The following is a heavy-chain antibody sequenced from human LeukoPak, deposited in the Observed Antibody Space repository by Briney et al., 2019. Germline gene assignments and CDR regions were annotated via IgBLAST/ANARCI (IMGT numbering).Heavy chain of an antibody. CDR3: AKDTSGYDSAWFDP. CDR2: ISWNSGSI. D-gene: IGHD5-12*01. J-gene: IGHJ5*02. Sequence: GGSLRLSCAASGFTFDDYAMHWVRQAPGKGLEWVSGISWNSGSIGYADSVKGRFTISRDNAKNSLYLQMNSLRAEDTALYYCAKDTSGYDSAWFDPWGQGTLVTVSS. CDR1: GFTFDDYA. V-gene: IGHV3-9*01.